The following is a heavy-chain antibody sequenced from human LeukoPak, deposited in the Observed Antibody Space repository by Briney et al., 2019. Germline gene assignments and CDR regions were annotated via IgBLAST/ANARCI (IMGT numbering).Heavy chain of an antibody. CDR1: GFTFSSYW. CDR3: ARGRQLGH. J-gene: IGHJ4*02. Sequence: GGSLRLSCAASGFTFSSYWLSWVRQAPGKGLEWVANIKEDGSEKNYVDSVKGRFTISRDNAKNSLSLQMNSLRTEDTAVYYCARGRQLGHWGQGTLVTVSS. CDR2: IKEDGSEK. D-gene: IGHD6-13*01. V-gene: IGHV3-7*03.